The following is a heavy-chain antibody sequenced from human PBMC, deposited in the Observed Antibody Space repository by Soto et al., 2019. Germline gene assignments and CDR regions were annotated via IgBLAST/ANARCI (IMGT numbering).Heavy chain of an antibody. CDR2: ISAYNGNT. CDR1: GYTFTSYG. CDR3: ARSDTSSSREGSSGLFDY. V-gene: IGHV1-18*01. D-gene: IGHD2-2*01. J-gene: IGHJ4*02. Sequence: GASVKVSCKASGYTFTSYGISWVRQAPGQGLEWMGWISAYNGNTNYAQKLQGRVTMTTDTSTSTAYMELRSLRSDDTAVYYCARSDTSSSREGSSGLFDYWGQGTLVTVSS.